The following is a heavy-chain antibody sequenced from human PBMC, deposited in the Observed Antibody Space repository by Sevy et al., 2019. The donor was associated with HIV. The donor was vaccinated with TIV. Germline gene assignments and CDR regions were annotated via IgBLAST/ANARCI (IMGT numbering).Heavy chain of an antibody. CDR1: GGSFSGYF. V-gene: IGHV4-34*01. CDR2: INHTGSL. Sequence: SETLSLTCAVSGGSFSGYFWNWIRQSPGKGLEWIGEINHTGSLKYNPSLKSRVTISLDGSKSQLSLHLRSVTAADTAVYYSARGRQAYVVVVPSTVPFDYWGRGTLVTVSS. CDR3: ARGRQAYVVVVPSTVPFDY. D-gene: IGHD2-2*01. J-gene: IGHJ4*02.